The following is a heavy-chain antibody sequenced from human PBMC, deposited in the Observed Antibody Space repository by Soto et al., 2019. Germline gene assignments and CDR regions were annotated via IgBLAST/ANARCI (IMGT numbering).Heavy chain of an antibody. V-gene: IGHV1-69*12. Sequence: QVQLVQSGAEVKKPGSSVKVSCRAPGGSFNTYAISWVRQAPGQGLEWMGGIIPIFRTPDYGQKFQARVTITADESTTTAYMELITLKSEDTAVYYCAREKVRVKLGGNYYCGMDVWGQGTTVTVSS. CDR3: AREKVRVKLGGNYYCGMDV. CDR1: GGSFNTYA. J-gene: IGHJ6*02. D-gene: IGHD1-26*01. CDR2: IIPIFRTP.